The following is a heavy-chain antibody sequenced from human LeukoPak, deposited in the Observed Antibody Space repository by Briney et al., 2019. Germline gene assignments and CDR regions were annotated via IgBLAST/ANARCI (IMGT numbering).Heavy chain of an antibody. CDR1: GFTFSSYG. CDR2: IWYDGSNK. J-gene: IGHJ5*02. D-gene: IGHD3-10*01. Sequence: PGGSLRLSCAASGFTFSSYGMHWVRQAPGKGLEWVAVIWYDGSNKYSADSVKGRFTISRDNSKNTLYLQMNSLRAEDTAVYYCARDSQRLLWFGERRFDPWGQGTLVTVSS. V-gene: IGHV3-33*01. CDR3: ARDSQRLLWFGERRFDP.